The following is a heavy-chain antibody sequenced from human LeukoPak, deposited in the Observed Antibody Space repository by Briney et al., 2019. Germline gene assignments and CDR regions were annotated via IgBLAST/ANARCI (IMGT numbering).Heavy chain of an antibody. V-gene: IGHV3-13*01. CDR1: GFTFSDYD. J-gene: IGHJ3*02. CDR2: IGTAGDT. Sequence: GGSLRLSCAASGFTFSDYDMHWVRQATGKGLEWVSAIGTAGDTYYTGSVKGRFTISRDNAKNSLYLQMNSLRDEDTAVYYCARWGYSSGWYYYDIWGQGTMVTVSS. CDR3: ARWGYSSGWYYYDI. D-gene: IGHD6-19*01.